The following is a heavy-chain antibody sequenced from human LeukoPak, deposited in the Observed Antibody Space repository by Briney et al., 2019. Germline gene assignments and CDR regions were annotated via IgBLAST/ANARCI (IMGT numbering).Heavy chain of an antibody. CDR3: VRGRGAGPGAHFDY. CDR2: ISNTGSFI. V-gene: IGHV3-11*01. CDR1: GLTFSDEY. J-gene: IGHJ4*02. Sequence: KSGGSLRLSCAASGLTFSDEYMSWIRQAPGKGLEWVSYISNTGSFISYADSVKGRFTISRDNAKNSLYLQMNSLRAEDAATYYCVRGRGAGPGAHFDYWGQGTLVTVSS. D-gene: IGHD3-10*01.